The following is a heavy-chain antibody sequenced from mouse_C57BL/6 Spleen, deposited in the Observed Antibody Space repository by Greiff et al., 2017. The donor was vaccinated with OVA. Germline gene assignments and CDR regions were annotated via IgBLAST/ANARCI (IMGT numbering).Heavy chain of an antibody. V-gene: IGHV14-2*01. CDR3: ARSGGNPQAWFAD. CDR1: GFNIKDYY. Sequence: VHVKQSGAELVKPGASVKLSCTASGFNIKDYYMHWVKQRTEQGLEWIGRIDPEDGETKYAPKFQGKATITADTSSNTAYLQLSSLTSEDTAVYYCARSGGNPQAWFADWGQGTLVTVSA. J-gene: IGHJ3*01. D-gene: IGHD1-1*02. CDR2: IDPEDGET.